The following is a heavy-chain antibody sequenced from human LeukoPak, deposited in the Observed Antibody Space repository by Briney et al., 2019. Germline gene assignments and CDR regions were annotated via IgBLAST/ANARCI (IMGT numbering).Heavy chain of an antibody. D-gene: IGHD3-10*01. CDR3: ARRAEYGSGSYCFDY. CDR1: GGSFSGYY. Sequence: PSETLSLTCAVYGGSFSGYYWSWIRQPPGKGLEWIGEINHSGSTNYNPSLKSRVTISVDTSKNQFSLKLSSVTAADTAVYYCARRAEYGSGSYCFDYWGQGTLVTVSS. J-gene: IGHJ4*02. V-gene: IGHV4-34*01. CDR2: INHSGST.